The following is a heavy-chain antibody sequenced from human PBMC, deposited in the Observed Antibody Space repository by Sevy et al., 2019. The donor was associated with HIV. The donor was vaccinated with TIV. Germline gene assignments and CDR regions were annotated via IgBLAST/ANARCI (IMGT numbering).Heavy chain of an antibody. J-gene: IGHJ6*02. D-gene: IGHD2-15*01. CDR2: ITTSGRYT. Sequence: GGSLRLSCAASGFTFRTYAMNWVRQAPGKGLEWVSSITTSGRYTYSADSVEGRFTISRDNSQNTVYLQMTSLRVDDTAVYYCAKGYCSGGSCPRDYYYGMDAWGQGTTVTVSS. CDR3: AKGYCSGGSCPRDYYYGMDA. CDR1: GFTFRTYA. V-gene: IGHV3-23*01.